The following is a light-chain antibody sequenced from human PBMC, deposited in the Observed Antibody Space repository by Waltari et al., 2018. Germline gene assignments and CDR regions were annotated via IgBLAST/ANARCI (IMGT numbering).Light chain of an antibody. CDR2: SSS. J-gene: IGLJ2*01. CDR3: AAWDDRLNGVL. CDR1: NSNVGSNP. Sequence: QSAMTQPPSASGTPGQRVTISCSGSNSNVGSNPVNWYQQHPGTAPKVLIYSSSLRPSGVPDRFSGSKSCTSASLAISGLQSEDEADYYCAAWDDRLNGVLFGGGTKLTVL. V-gene: IGLV1-44*01.